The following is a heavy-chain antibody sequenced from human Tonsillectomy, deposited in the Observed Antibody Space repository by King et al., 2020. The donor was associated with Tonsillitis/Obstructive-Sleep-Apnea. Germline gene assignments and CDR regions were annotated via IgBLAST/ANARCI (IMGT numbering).Heavy chain of an antibody. CDR2: ISSSSTYI. V-gene: IGHV3-21*01. D-gene: IGHD1-1*01. J-gene: IGHJ4*02. CDR3: ARAHNGGMYFFDY. Sequence: QLVQSGGGLVKPGGSLRLSCAASGFTFSSYSMNWVRQAPGKGLEWVSSISSSSTYIYYADSVKGRFTISRDNAKNTLYLKMNSLSAEDTAVYFCARAHNGGMYFFDYWGQGTLVTVSS. CDR1: GFTFSSYS.